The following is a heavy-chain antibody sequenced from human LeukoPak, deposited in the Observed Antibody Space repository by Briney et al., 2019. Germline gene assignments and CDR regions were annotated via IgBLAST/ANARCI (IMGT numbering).Heavy chain of an antibody. J-gene: IGHJ4*02. V-gene: IGHV1-8*01. Sequence: ASVKVSCKASGYTFTSNDINWVRQATGQGLEWMGWMNPNSGNTAYAQKFQGRVTMTRNTAISPAYMELSSLRSEDTAVYYCARPKSKYDSSGYYPLDYWGQGTLVTVSS. CDR2: MNPNSGNT. D-gene: IGHD3-22*01. CDR3: ARPKSKYDSSGYYPLDY. CDR1: GYTFTSND.